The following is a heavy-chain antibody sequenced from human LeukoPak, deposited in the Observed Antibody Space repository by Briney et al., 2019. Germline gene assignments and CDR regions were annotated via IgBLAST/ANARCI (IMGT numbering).Heavy chain of an antibody. V-gene: IGHV4-34*01. D-gene: IGHD2-2*01. Sequence: SETLSLTCAVYGGSFSGYYWSWIRQPPGKGLEWVGEINHSGSTNYNPSLKSRVTISVDTSKNQFSLKLSSVTAADRAVYYCAGGWDIVVVLAYYFDYWGQGTLVTVSS. J-gene: IGHJ4*02. CDR3: AGGWDIVVVLAYYFDY. CDR2: INHSGST. CDR1: GGSFSGYY.